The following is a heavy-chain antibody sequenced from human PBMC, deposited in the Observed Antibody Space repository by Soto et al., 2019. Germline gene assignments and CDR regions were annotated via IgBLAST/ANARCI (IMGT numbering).Heavy chain of an antibody. D-gene: IGHD3-3*01. J-gene: IGHJ6*02. V-gene: IGHV3-49*04. Sequence: EVPLVESGGGLVQPGRSLRLSCTASGFTFGDYAMSWVRQAPGKGLEWVGFIRSKAYGGTTEYAASVKGRFTISRDDSKSIAYLQMNSLKTEDTAVYYCTRSYYDFWSGYYYYYYGMDVWGQGTTVTVSS. CDR1: GFTFGDYA. CDR2: IRSKAYGGTT. CDR3: TRSYYDFWSGYYYYYYGMDV.